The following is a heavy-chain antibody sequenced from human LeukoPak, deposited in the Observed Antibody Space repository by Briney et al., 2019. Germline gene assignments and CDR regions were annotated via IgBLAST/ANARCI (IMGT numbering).Heavy chain of an antibody. J-gene: IGHJ6*03. CDR3: ARAGYIYGYYYYYYMDV. V-gene: IGHV4-59*12. Sequence: SETLSLTCTVSGGSISSYYWSWIRQPPGKGLEWIGYIYYSGSTNYNPSLKSRVTMSVDTSKNQFSLILSSVTAADTAVYYCARAGYIYGYYYYYYMDVWGKGTTVTISS. CDR2: IYYSGST. D-gene: IGHD5-18*01. CDR1: GGSISSYY.